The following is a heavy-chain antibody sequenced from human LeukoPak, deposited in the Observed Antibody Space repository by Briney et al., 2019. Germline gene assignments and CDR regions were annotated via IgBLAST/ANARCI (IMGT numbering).Heavy chain of an antibody. D-gene: IGHD3-9*01. CDR3: AGDILTGYRDY. Sequence: ASVTVSCTASGGTFSIYAISWVRQAPGQGLEWVGGIIPIFGTANYAQKFQGRVTITADESTSTAYMELSSLRSEDTAVYYCAGDILTGYRDYWGQGTLVTVSS. V-gene: IGHV1-69*13. CDR2: IIPIFGTA. CDR1: GGTFSIYA. J-gene: IGHJ4*02.